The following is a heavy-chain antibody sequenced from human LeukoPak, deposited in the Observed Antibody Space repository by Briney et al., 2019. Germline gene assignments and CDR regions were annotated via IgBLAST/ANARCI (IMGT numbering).Heavy chain of an antibody. V-gene: IGHV1-3*03. CDR3: ARGSSGYYSNLDY. CDR1: GYTFTSYA. Sequence: GASVKVSCKASGYTFTSYAMHWVRQAPGQRLEWMGWINAGNGNTKYSQEFQGRVTITRDTSASTAYMELSSLRSEDMAVYYCARGSSGYYSNLDYWGQGTLVTVSS. J-gene: IGHJ4*02. CDR2: INAGNGNT. D-gene: IGHD3-22*01.